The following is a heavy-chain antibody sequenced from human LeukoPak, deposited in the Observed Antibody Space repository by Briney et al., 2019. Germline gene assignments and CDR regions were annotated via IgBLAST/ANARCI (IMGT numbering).Heavy chain of an antibody. J-gene: IGHJ4*02. Sequence: PGGSLRLSCAASGFTFSSYWMNWVRQAPGEWLEWVATIKHDGHQTSYRGSGKGRFTIPRDNAKNTLYLQMNSLSDEDTAVYYCATSRTFDYWGQGTLVTVCS. CDR3: ATSRTFDY. V-gene: IGHV3-7*03. D-gene: IGHD1-1*01. CDR2: IKHDGHQT. CDR1: GFTFSSYW.